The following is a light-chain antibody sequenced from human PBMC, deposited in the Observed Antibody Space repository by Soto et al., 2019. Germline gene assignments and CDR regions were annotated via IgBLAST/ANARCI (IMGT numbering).Light chain of an antibody. CDR1: QSVPRSY. V-gene: IGKV3-20*01. Sequence: IVLTQSPNTLSLSPGERATLSCRAGQSVPRSYLAWYQQKPGQAPRLLIYGTSSRATGIPDRFRGSGSGTDFTLTISRLEPEDCAMFYCQQYGISITFGQGTRLEIK. CDR3: QQYGISIT. CDR2: GTS. J-gene: IGKJ5*01.